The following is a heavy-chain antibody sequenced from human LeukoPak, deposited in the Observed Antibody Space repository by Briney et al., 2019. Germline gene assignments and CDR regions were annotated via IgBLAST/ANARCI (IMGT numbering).Heavy chain of an antibody. CDR3: ARHRSGWLQSSFDY. J-gene: IGHJ4*02. CDR2: IYYSGSN. V-gene: IGHV4-59*05. Sequence: SETLSLTCSVSGGSISTYYWSWIRQPPGKGLEWIGSIYYSGSNFDNPALKSRVTISVDTSKNQFSLKLSSVTAADTAVYYCARHRSGWLQSSFDYWGQGTLVTVSS. CDR1: GGSISTYY. D-gene: IGHD5-24*01.